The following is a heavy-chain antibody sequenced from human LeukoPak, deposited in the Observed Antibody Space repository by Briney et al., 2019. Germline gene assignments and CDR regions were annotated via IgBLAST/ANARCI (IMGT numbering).Heavy chain of an antibody. V-gene: IGHV1-2*06. J-gene: IGHJ4*02. Sequence: ASVKVSCKASGYTFTGYYMHWVRQAPGQGLEWMGRINPNSGGTNYAQKFQGRVTMTRDTSISTAYMELSRLRSDDTAVYYCARDSDYSNYYFDYWGQGTLVTVSS. CDR1: GYTFTGYY. CDR3: ARDSDYSNYYFDY. D-gene: IGHD4-11*01. CDR2: INPNSGGT.